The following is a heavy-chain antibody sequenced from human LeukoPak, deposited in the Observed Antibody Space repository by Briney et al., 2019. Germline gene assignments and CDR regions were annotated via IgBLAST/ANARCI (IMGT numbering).Heavy chain of an antibody. CDR3: ARGHYDILTGSY. CDR1: GFTVSSNY. CDR2: IYSGGST. D-gene: IGHD3-9*01. J-gene: IGHJ4*02. V-gene: IGHV3-53*01. Sequence: GGSLGLSCAASGFTVSSNYMSWVRQAPGKGLEWVSVIYSGGSTYYADSVKGRFTISRDNSKNTLYLQMNSLRAEDTAVYYCARGHYDILTGSYWGQGTLVTVSS.